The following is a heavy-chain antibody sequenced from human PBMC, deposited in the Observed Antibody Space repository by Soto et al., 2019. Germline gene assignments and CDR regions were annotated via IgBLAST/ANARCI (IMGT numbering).Heavy chain of an antibody. D-gene: IGHD3-22*01. CDR2: IYTSGST. CDR1: GGSISSYY. Sequence: SETRSLTWTVSGGSISSYYWSWIRQPAGKGLEWIGRIYTSGSTNYNPSLKSRVTMSVDTSKNQFSLKLSSVTAADTAVYYCARDRGIYDSSGYIWFDPWGQGTLVTVSS. V-gene: IGHV4-4*07. CDR3: ARDRGIYDSSGYIWFDP. J-gene: IGHJ5*02.